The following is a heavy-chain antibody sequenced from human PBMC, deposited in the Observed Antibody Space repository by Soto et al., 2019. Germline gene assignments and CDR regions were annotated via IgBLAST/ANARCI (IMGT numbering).Heavy chain of an antibody. Sequence: SETLSLTCTVSGGSISSYYWSWIRQPPGKGLEWIGYFYYSGSTNYNPSLKSRIIISVDTSKNQFSLKLSSVTAADTAVYYCARRKSITMIVGLGAFDIWGQGTMVTVSS. CDR1: GGSISSYY. J-gene: IGHJ3*02. CDR2: FYYSGST. D-gene: IGHD3-22*01. CDR3: ARRKSITMIVGLGAFDI. V-gene: IGHV4-59*01.